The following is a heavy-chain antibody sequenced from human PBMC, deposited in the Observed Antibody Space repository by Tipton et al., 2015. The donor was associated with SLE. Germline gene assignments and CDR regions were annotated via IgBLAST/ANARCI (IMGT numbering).Heavy chain of an antibody. V-gene: IGHV3-7*01. CDR1: GFTFSSYW. CDR3: ARSSVVITTHAFDI. J-gene: IGHJ3*02. Sequence: SLRLSCAASGFTFSSYWMSWVRQAPGKGLEWVANIKQDGSEKYYVDSVKGRFTISRDNAKNSLYLQMNSLRAEDTAVYYCARSSVVITTHAFDIWGQGTMVTVSS. D-gene: IGHD3-22*01. CDR2: IKQDGSEK.